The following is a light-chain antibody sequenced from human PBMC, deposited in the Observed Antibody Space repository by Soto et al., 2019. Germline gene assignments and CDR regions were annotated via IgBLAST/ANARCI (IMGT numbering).Light chain of an antibody. V-gene: IGKV1-5*03. CDR2: EAS. Sequence: DIQVTQSPATLSAYVGDRVTITCRASQSLDTWLAWYQHKQGKAPKLLAYEASTSQNGVPSRFSGSGSGTEFTLTISSLQPDDVATYYYQQYSRYPYAFGQGTKLEIK. CDR1: QSLDTW. CDR3: QQYSRYPYA. J-gene: IGKJ2*01.